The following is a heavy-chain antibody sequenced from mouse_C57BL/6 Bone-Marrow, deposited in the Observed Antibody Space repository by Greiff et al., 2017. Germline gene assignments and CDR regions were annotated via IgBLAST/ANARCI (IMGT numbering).Heavy chain of an antibody. D-gene: IGHD2-4*01. CDR3: ARRGYDYWFAY. Sequence: QVQLKESGAELARPGASVTLSCKASGYTFTSSGISWVKQRTGQGLEWIGEIYPRSGNPSYYDKFTGKATLTADRTTSTAYMELRSLTSEDSAVYFCARRGYDYWFAYGGQGTLVTVSA. CDR2: IYPRSGNP. V-gene: IGHV1-81*01. CDR1: GYTFTSSG. J-gene: IGHJ3*01.